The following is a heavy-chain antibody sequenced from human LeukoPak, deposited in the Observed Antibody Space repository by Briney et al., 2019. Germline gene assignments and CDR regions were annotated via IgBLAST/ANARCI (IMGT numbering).Heavy chain of an antibody. CDR2: IYHSGST. Sequence: PETLSLTCAVSGGSITSGNWWSWVRQPPGKGLEWIGEIYHSGSTNYNPSLKSRVTISVDKSKNQFSLILNSVTAADTAVYYCARGVPAAGSIRFDPWGQGTLVTVSS. J-gene: IGHJ5*02. D-gene: IGHD6-13*01. V-gene: IGHV4-4*03. CDR1: GGSITSGNW. CDR3: ARGVPAAGSIRFDP.